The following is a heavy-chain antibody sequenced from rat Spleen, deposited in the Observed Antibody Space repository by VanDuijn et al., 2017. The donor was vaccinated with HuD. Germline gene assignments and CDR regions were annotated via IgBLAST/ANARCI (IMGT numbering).Heavy chain of an antibody. CDR2: IWNTGGT. J-gene: IGHJ2*01. V-gene: IGHV2-41*01. Sequence: QVQLKESGPGLVKSSETLSLTCTVSGFSLTSYHVSWVRQPPGKGLEWMGVIWNTGGTRYNSALKSRLSISKDTSKSQVFLKMNSLQTEDTATYYCARELPGYNPFDYWGQGVMVTVSS. CDR1: GFSLTSYH. CDR3: ARELPGYNPFDY. D-gene: IGHD1-4*01.